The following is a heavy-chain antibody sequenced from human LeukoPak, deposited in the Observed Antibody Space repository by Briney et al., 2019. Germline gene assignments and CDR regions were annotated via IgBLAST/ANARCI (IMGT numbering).Heavy chain of an antibody. D-gene: IGHD2-15*01. CDR1: GGSISSSSYY. V-gene: IGHV4-39*06. CDR3: RPTSHHPSLQRRVTLSLDPSQPQFSLKLPSVPAADTPVYYCARVEKYPSSRPTDP. J-gene: IGHJ5*02. Sequence: PSETLSLTCTVSGGSISSSSYYWGWFRQPQGRGREWIVNIYYSGSTYYNPSRKGRVTIAVDTNKNQFTLKLTSVTAADADVYNRRPTSHHPSLQRRVTLSLDPSQPQFSLKLPSVPAADTPVYYCARVEKYPSSRPTDPWGQGPLLTVSS. CDR2: IYYSGST.